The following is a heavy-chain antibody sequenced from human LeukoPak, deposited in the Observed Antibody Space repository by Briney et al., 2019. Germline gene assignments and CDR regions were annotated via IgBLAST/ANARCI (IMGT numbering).Heavy chain of an antibody. CDR1: GGSISSYY. V-gene: IGHV4-59*01. Sequence: PSETLSLTCAVYGGSISSYYWSWIRQPPGKGLEWIGYIYYSGSTNYNPSLKSRVTISVDTSKNQFSLKLSSVTAADTAVYYCARGGLSFDYWGQGTLVTVSS. D-gene: IGHD3-16*01. CDR2: IYYSGST. CDR3: ARGGLSFDY. J-gene: IGHJ4*02.